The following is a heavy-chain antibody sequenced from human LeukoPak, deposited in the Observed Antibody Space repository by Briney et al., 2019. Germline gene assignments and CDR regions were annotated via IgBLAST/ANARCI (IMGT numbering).Heavy chain of an antibody. J-gene: IGHJ4*02. Sequence: GGSLRLSCVASGFTFSSYSMNWVRQAPGKGLEWVANIKQDGSEKYYVDSVKGRFTISRDNAKNSLYLQMNSLRAEDTAVYYCASNRLRSLGFDYWGQGTLVTVSS. V-gene: IGHV3-7*01. D-gene: IGHD1-14*01. CDR1: GFTFSSYS. CDR3: ASNRLRSLGFDY. CDR2: IKQDGSEK.